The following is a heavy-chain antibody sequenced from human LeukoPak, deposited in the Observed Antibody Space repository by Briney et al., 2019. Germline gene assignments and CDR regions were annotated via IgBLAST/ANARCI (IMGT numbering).Heavy chain of an antibody. CDR1: GFSFSTFG. J-gene: IGHJ4*02. Sequence: GRSQRLSCAASGFSFSTFGMHWVRQAPGKGLEWVALIWYDGSNKYYADSVKGRFTISRDNSKNTLYLQMNSLRAEDTAVYYCARGDETYYFDYWGQGTLVTVSS. CDR2: IWYDGSNK. CDR3: ARGDETYYFDY. V-gene: IGHV3-33*01.